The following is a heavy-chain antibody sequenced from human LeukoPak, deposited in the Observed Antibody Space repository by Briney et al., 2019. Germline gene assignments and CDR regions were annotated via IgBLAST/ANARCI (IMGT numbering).Heavy chain of an antibody. Sequence: SETLSLTCTVSGGSFSSSSYYWGWIHQPPGKGLEWIGNIYYRGNTYYSPSLKSRVTISVDTSRNQFSLKLSSVTAADTAVYYCARDNGDYGFDYWGQGTLVTVSS. D-gene: IGHD4-17*01. CDR3: ARDNGDYGFDY. V-gene: IGHV4-39*01. J-gene: IGHJ4*02. CDR1: GGSFSSSSYY. CDR2: IYYRGNT.